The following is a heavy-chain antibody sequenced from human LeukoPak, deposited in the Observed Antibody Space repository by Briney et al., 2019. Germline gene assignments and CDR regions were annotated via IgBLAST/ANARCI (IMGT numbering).Heavy chain of an antibody. Sequence: SETLSLTCTVSGGSISSYYWSWIRQPPGKGLEWIGYIYYSGSTNYNPSLKSRVTISVDTSKDQFSLKLSSVTAADTAVYYCARVSPWSNWNPAGRNDAFDIWGQGTMVTVSS. D-gene: IGHD1-1*01. V-gene: IGHV4-59*01. CDR1: GGSISSYY. CDR3: ARVSPWSNWNPAGRNDAFDI. J-gene: IGHJ3*02. CDR2: IYYSGST.